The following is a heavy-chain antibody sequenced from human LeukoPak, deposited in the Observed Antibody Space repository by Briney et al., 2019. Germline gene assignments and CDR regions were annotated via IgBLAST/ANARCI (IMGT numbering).Heavy chain of an antibody. Sequence: SETLSLTCTVSGGSISSGDYYWSWIRQPPGKGLEWIGYIYYSGSTYYNPSLKSRVTISVDTSKNQFSLKLSSVTAADTAVYYCATSNIRDDYVWGSYRYTEGFDPWGQGTLVTVSS. J-gene: IGHJ5*02. CDR3: ATSNIRDDYVWGSYRYTEGFDP. CDR1: GGSISSGDYY. D-gene: IGHD3-16*02. CDR2: IYYSGST. V-gene: IGHV4-30-4*01.